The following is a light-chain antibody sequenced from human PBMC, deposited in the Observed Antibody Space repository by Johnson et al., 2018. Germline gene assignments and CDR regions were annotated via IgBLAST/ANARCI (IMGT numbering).Light chain of an antibody. CDR2: EHN. CDR1: SSNIGNNY. CDR3: GTWDSSLSAGIV. V-gene: IGLV1-51*02. J-gene: IGLJ1*01. Sequence: QSVLTQPPSVSAAPGQKVTISCSGSSSNIGNNYVSWYQQLPGTAPKLLIYEHNKRPSGIPDRFSGSKSGTSATLGLTGSHTGDEADYYCGTWDSSLSAGIVFGTGTKVTVL.